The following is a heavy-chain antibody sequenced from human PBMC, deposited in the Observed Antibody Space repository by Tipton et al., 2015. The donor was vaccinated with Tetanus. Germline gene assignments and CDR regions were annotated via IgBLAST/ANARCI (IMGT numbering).Heavy chain of an antibody. Sequence: GSLRLSCAASGFSFSSYGMHWVRQAPGKGPEWISSISSTSSYIYYAGSVKGRFTISRDNAKNSLYLHMKSLSAEDTADYYCASGGTLDYWGQGAMVSVSS. D-gene: IGHD3-16*01. CDR1: GFSFSSYG. V-gene: IGHV3-21*01. CDR2: ISSTSSYI. J-gene: IGHJ4*02. CDR3: ASGGTLDY.